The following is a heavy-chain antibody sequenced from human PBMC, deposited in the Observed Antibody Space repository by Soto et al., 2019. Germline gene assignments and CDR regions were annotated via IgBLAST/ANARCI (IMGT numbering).Heavy chain of an antibody. D-gene: IGHD6-6*01. V-gene: IGHV3-64*01. J-gene: IGHJ6*03. CDR1: GVSVCISA. CDR3: ARRARPDFYYMDV. CDR2: ISSNGGST. Sequence: GSMRLCCASSGVSVCISAMSLSRQAQGKGLEYVSGISSNGGSTYYANSVQGRFTISRDNSKNTVYLQMGSLRPEDMAVYYCARRARPDFYYMDVWGKGTTVTVSS.